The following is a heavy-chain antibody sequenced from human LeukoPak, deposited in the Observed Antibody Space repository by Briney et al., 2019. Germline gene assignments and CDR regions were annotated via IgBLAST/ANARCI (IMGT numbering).Heavy chain of an antibody. CDR3: GANYPSDY. Sequence: GGSLRLSCAASGFTFSSYAMYWVRQAPGKGLEWVAVISYDGSNKYYADSVKGRFTISRDNSKNTLYLQMNSLRAEDTAVYYCGANYPSDYWGQGTLVTVSS. D-gene: IGHD4/OR15-4a*01. V-gene: IGHV3-30*04. CDR2: ISYDGSNK. CDR1: GFTFSSYA. J-gene: IGHJ4*02.